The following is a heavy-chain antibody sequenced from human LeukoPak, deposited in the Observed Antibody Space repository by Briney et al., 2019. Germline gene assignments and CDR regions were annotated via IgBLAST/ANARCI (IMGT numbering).Heavy chain of an antibody. CDR3: ARVRYSDSSVLTRKRSYYFDY. CDR2: ISTSGSI. V-gene: IGHV4-4*07. Sequence: ASETLSLTCTVSGGSISSYYWSWIRQPPGKGLESIGHISTSGSINYNPSLKSRVTMSVDTSKNQFSLKLSSVTAADTAVYYCARVRYSDSSVLTRKRSYYFDYWGQGTLVTVSS. D-gene: IGHD3-22*01. CDR1: GGSISSYY. J-gene: IGHJ4*02.